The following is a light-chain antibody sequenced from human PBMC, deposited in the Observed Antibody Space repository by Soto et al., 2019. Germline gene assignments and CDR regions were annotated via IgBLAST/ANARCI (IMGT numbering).Light chain of an antibody. CDR2: DAS. CDR1: QSVSNN. J-gene: IGKJ1*01. V-gene: IGKV3-15*01. Sequence: ILMTQSPATLSVSPGERATLSCRASQSVSNNLACYQQKPGHAPRLLIYDASTRATGIPARFSGSGSGTEFTLTISGLQSEDCAVYYCQQYNNWPPWTFGQGTKVEIK. CDR3: QQYNNWPPWT.